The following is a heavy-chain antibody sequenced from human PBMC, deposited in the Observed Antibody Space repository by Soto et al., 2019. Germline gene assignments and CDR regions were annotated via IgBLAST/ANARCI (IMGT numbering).Heavy chain of an antibody. CDR1: GFTFSSYA. Sequence: GGSLRLSCAASGFTFSSYAMSWVRQAPGKGLEWVSAISGSGGSTYYADSVKGRFTISRDNSKNTLYLQMNSLRAEDTAVYYCAKDRFKYYDFWSGYPLDYWGQGTLVTVSS. J-gene: IGHJ4*02. V-gene: IGHV3-23*01. D-gene: IGHD3-3*01. CDR3: AKDRFKYYDFWSGYPLDY. CDR2: ISGSGGST.